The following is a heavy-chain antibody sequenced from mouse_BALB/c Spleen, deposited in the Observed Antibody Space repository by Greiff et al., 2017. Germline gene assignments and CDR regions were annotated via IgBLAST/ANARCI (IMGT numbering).Heavy chain of an antibody. J-gene: IGHJ4*01. CDR3: ASGGLRQNYYAMDY. CDR1: GYTFTSYW. D-gene: IGHD2-2*01. V-gene: IGHV1S81*02. CDR2: INPSNGRT. Sequence: VQLQQPGAELVKPGASVKLSCKASGYTFTSYWMHWVKQRPGQGLEWIGEINPSNGRTNYNEKFKSKATLTVDKSSSTAYMQLSSLTSEDSAVYYCASGGLRQNYYAMDYWGQGTSVTVSS.